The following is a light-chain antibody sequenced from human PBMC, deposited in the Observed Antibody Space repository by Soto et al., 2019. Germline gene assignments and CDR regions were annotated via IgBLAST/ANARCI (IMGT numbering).Light chain of an antibody. CDR3: QQRSNWPPVFT. CDR1: QSVSSY. V-gene: IGKV3-11*01. CDR2: DAS. Sequence: EIVLTQSPATLSLSRGERATLSCRASQSVSSYLAWYQQKPGQAPRLLIYDASNRATGIPARFSGSGSGTDFTLTISSLEPADFAVYYCQQRSNWPPVFTFGPGTKVDIK. J-gene: IGKJ3*01.